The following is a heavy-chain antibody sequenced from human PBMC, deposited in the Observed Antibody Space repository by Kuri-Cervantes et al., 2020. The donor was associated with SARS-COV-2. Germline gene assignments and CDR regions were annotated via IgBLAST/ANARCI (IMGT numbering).Heavy chain of an antibody. CDR2: IIPTFDTA. Sequence: SVKVSCKASGYTFTSYGISWVRQAPGQGLEWMGRIIPTFDTATYAQKFQGRVIFTADESSSTAYMEVNSLTSEDTAVYFCARSQGYCTANSCSWNWFNPWARGT. CDR3: ARSQGYCTANSCSWNWFNP. J-gene: IGHJ5*02. CDR1: GYTFTSYG. V-gene: IGHV1-69*13. D-gene: IGHD2-8*02.